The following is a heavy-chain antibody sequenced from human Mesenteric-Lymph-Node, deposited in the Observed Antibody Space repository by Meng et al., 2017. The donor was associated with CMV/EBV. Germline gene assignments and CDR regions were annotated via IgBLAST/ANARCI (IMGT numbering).Heavy chain of an antibody. CDR2: IIPILGIA. V-gene: IGHV1-69*10. J-gene: IGHJ6*02. Sequence: SVKVSCKASGGTFSSYAISWVRQAPGQGLEWMGGIIPILGIANYAQKFQGRVTITEDKSTSTAYMELSSLRSEDTAVYYCARVVIQVGYYYYGMDVWGQGTTVTVSS. CDR1: GGTFSSYA. D-gene: IGHD3-22*01. CDR3: ARVVIQVGYYYYGMDV.